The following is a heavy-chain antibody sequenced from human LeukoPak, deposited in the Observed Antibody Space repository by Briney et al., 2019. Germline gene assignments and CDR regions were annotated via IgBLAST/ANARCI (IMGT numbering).Heavy chain of an antibody. CDR2: ISDSGGST. V-gene: IGHV3-23*01. CDR1: GFPFSDFS. J-gene: IGHJ4*02. Sequence: PGGSLRLSCATSGFPFSDFSMSWVRQAPGKGLEWVAGISDSGGSTKYADSVKGRFTIARDNRKNTLYLQMNSLRAEDTAVYFCAKRGVVIRVILVGFHKEAYYFESWGQGALVTVSS. D-gene: IGHD3/OR15-3a*01. CDR3: AKRGVVIRVILVGFHKEAYYFES.